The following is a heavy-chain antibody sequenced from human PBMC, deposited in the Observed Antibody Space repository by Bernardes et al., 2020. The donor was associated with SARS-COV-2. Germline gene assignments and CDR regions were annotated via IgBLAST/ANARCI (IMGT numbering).Heavy chain of an antibody. V-gene: IGHV4-59*01. J-gene: IGHJ4*02. CDR3: ARCRGDCSGGSCYSDY. D-gene: IGHD2-15*01. CDR2: THYSGRT. Sequence: SETLSLTCTVSGVSINNDYWSWIRQPPGKGLEWIGYTHYSGRTNYNPSLKSLIIISVDRSKKQFSLNLSSVTAADTAVYYCARCRGDCSGGSCYSDYWAQRPLV. CDR1: GVSINNDY.